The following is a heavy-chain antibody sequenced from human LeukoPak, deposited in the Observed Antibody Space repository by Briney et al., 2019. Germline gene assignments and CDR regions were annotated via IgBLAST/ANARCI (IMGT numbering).Heavy chain of an antibody. CDR1: GFAFSSYT. CDR3: ATDQFGELDY. D-gene: IGHD3-10*01. Sequence: GGSLRLSCAASGFAFSSYTMNWVRQAPGKGLEWVSYISSSSSTIYYADSVKGRFTISRDNAKNSLYLQMNSLRAEDTAVYYCATDQFGELDYWGQGTPVTVSS. J-gene: IGHJ4*02. V-gene: IGHV3-48*01. CDR2: ISSSSSTI.